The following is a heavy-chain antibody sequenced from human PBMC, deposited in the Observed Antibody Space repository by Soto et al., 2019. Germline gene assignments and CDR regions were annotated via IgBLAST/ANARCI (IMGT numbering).Heavy chain of an antibody. V-gene: IGHV3-74*01. CDR1: GFTFSSYW. D-gene: IGHD3-10*01. J-gene: IGHJ6*02. CDR2: INSDGSST. CDR3: ARVLLWFGDYYGMDV. Sequence: PGGSLRLSCAASGFTFSSYWMHWVRQAPGKGLVWVSRINSDGSSTSYADSVKGRFTISRDNAKNTLYLQMNSLRAEDTAVYYCARVLLWFGDYYGMDVWGQGTTVTVSS.